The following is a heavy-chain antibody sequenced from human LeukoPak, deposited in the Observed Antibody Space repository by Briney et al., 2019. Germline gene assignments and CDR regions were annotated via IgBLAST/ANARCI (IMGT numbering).Heavy chain of an antibody. Sequence: GASVKVSCKASGYTFINYGLTWVRQAPGQGLEWMGWISGYNGNTNYLQKFQGRVTMTTDTSTNTVYMELRSLSSDDTAVYYCARVSTNSRVGGYDPQWYFDLWGRGTLVTVSS. CDR1: GYTFINYG. D-gene: IGHD5-12*01. J-gene: IGHJ2*01. CDR2: ISGYNGNT. V-gene: IGHV1-18*04. CDR3: ARVSTNSRVGGYDPQWYFDL.